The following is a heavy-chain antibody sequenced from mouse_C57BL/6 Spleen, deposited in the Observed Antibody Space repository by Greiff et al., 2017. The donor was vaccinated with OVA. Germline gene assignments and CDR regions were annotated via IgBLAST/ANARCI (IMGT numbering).Heavy chain of an antibody. D-gene: IGHD1-1*01. J-gene: IGHJ3*01. V-gene: IGHV14-2*01. CDR3: ARDGSLAY. CDR1: GFNIKDYY. CDR2: IDPEDGET. Sequence: DVKLQESGAELVKPGASVKLSCTASGFNIKDYYMHWVKQRTEQGLEWIGRIDPEDGETKYAPKFQGKATITADTSSNTAYLQLSSLTSEDTAVYYCARDGSLAYWGQGTLVTVSA.